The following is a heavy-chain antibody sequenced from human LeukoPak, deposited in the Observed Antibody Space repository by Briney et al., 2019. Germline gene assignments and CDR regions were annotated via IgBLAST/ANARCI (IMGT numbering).Heavy chain of an antibody. CDR3: ARDRSTAMVPYYYMDV. CDR1: GFTFSSYS. V-gene: IGHV3-21*01. J-gene: IGHJ6*03. CDR2: ISSSSSSYI. Sequence: KPGGSLRLSCAASGFTFSSYSMNWVHQAPGKGLEWVSSISSSSSSYIYYADSVKGRFTISRDNAKNSLYLQMNSLRAEDTAVYYCARDRSTAMVPYYYMDVWGKGTTVTVSS. D-gene: IGHD5-18*01.